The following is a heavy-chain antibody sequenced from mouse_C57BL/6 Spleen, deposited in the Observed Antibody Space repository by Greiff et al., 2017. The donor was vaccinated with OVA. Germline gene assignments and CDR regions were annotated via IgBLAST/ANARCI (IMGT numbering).Heavy chain of an antibody. CDR3: AREGYYGSSSYYFDY. Sequence: EVKLQESGPELVKPGDSVKISCKASGYSFTGYFMNWVMQSHGKSLEWIGRINPYNGDTFYNQKFKGKATLTVDKSSSTAHMELRSLTSEDSAVYYCAREGYYGSSSYYFDYWGQGTTLTVSS. J-gene: IGHJ2*01. D-gene: IGHD1-1*01. CDR1: GYSFTGYF. V-gene: IGHV1-20*01. CDR2: INPYNGDT.